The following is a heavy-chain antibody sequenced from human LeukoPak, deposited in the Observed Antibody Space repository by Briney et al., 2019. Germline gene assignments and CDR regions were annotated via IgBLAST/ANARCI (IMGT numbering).Heavy chain of an antibody. CDR2: IYSGGST. J-gene: IGHJ3*02. V-gene: IGHV3-66*01. D-gene: IGHD5-12*01. CDR1: GFTVSSNY. Sequence: GGSLRLSCAASGFTVSSNYMSWVRQAPGKGLEWVSVIYSGGSTYYADSVKGRFTISRDNSKNTLYLQMNSLRAEDTAVYYCARDCGYSGYDRGSSGCNGAFDIWGQGTMVTVSS. CDR3: ARDCGYSGYDRGSSGCNGAFDI.